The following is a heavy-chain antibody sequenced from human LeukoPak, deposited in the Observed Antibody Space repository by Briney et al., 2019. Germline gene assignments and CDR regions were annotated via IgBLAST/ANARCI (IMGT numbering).Heavy chain of an antibody. Sequence: ASVKVSCKASGYTFTGYYMHWVRQAPGQGLEWMGWINPNSGGTNYAQKFQGRVTMTRDTSISTAYMELSRLRSDDTAVYYCARVHYDFWSGYSYYFDYWGQGTLVTVSS. CDR2: INPNSGGT. CDR1: GYTFTGYY. V-gene: IGHV1-2*02. D-gene: IGHD3-3*01. CDR3: ARVHYDFWSGYSYYFDY. J-gene: IGHJ4*02.